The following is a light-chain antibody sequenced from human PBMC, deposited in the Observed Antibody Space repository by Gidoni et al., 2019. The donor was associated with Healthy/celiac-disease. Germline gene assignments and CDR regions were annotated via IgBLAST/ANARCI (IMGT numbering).Light chain of an antibody. V-gene: IGKV4-1*01. CDR1: QSVLYSSNNKNY. J-gene: IGKJ2*01. CDR3: QQYYSTPPMYT. Sequence: DIVMTQSPASLAVSPGERATINCKSSQSVLYSSNNKNYLALYQQKPGQPPKLLIYWASTRESGVPDRFSGSGSGTDFTLTISSLQAEDVAVYYCQQYYSTPPMYTFGQGTKLEIK. CDR2: WAS.